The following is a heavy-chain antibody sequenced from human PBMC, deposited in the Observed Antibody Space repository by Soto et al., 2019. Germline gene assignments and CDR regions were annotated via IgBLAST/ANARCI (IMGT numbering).Heavy chain of an antibody. Sequence: ASGKVSCKASGYTFTSYVISWVRQAPGQGLEGMGWISAYNGNTNYAQKLQGRVTMTTDASTSTADMERRSRGSDDTAVDYCGLEQGKAVAHNYWGQGTLVTVSS. CDR2: ISAYNGNT. J-gene: IGHJ4*02. CDR1: GYTFTSYV. D-gene: IGHD6-19*01. V-gene: IGHV1-18*01. CDR3: GLEQGKAVAHNY.